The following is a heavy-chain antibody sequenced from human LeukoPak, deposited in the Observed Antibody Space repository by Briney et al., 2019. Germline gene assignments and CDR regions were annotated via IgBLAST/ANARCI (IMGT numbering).Heavy chain of an antibody. Sequence: GGSLRLSCAASGYAFSSYNMNWVLQAPGKGLEWVSYISSSSRTMYDADSVKGRFTISRDNAKNSLFLQMSSLRAEDTAVYYCPRVAATPYQYYYKDVWGKGTTVTVSS. CDR2: ISSSSRTM. CDR3: PRVAATPYQYYYKDV. D-gene: IGHD2-15*01. CDR1: GYAFSSYN. V-gene: IGHV3-48*01. J-gene: IGHJ6*03.